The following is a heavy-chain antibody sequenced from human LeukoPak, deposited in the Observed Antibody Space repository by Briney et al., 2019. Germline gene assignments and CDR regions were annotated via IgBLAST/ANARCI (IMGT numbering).Heavy chain of an antibody. CDR3: AKTVVTNFGGDCYSYYLHH. CDR1: GSTFGSYA. J-gene: IGHJ4*02. Sequence: PGGSLRLSCAASGSTFGSYAMNWVRQAPGKGLERVSAISSSGTNTYYADSVKGRFTISRDNPKNTVYLQMNTLRAEDTAVYYCAKTVVTNFGGDCYSYYLHHWGQGTLVTVSS. V-gene: IGHV3-23*01. D-gene: IGHD2-21*02. CDR2: ISSSGTNT.